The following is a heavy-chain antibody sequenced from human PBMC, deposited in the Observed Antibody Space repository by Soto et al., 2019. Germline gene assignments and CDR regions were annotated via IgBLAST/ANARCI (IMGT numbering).Heavy chain of an antibody. CDR3: AKEKISTSCCNWFDP. CDR2: ISYDGSNK. D-gene: IGHD2-2*01. Sequence: GGSLRLSCAASGFTFSSYGMHWVRQAPGKGLEWVAVISYDGSNKYYADSVKGRFTISRDNSKNTLYLQMNSLRAEDTAVYYYAKEKISTSCCNWFDPWGQGTLVTVSS. J-gene: IGHJ5*02. V-gene: IGHV3-30*18. CDR1: GFTFSSYG.